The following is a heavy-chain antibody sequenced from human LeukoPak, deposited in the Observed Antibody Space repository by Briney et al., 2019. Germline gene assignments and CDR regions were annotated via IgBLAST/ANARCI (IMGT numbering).Heavy chain of an antibody. CDR1: GFTFTSYT. CDR3: ARVAGYCSSTSNCYSDY. D-gene: IGHD2-2*01. CDR2: ISSTSSYI. J-gene: IGHJ4*02. Sequence: GGSLRLSCAASGFTFTSYTMNWVRQAPGKGLEWVSSISSTSSYIYYTDSVKGRFTISRDNAKNSLYLQMSSLRAEDTAVYYCARVAGYCSSTSNCYSDYWGQGTLVTVSS. V-gene: IGHV3-21*01.